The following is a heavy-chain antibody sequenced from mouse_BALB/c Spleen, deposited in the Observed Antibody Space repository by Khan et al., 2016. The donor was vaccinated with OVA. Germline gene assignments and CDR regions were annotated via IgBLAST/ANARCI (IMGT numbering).Heavy chain of an antibody. V-gene: IGHV1-5*01. J-gene: IGHJ3*01. Sequence: VQLQQSGTVLARPGASVKMSCKASGYTFTSYWMHWVKQRPGQGLEWIGDIYPGNTDTNYNQKFKGKAKLTAVTSTSTAYMELYSLTNEDSAVCDGTRCSWDGAWFAYWGQGTLVTVSA. CDR1: GYTFTSYW. D-gene: IGHD4-1*01. CDR3: TRCSWDGAWFAY. CDR2: IYPGNTDT.